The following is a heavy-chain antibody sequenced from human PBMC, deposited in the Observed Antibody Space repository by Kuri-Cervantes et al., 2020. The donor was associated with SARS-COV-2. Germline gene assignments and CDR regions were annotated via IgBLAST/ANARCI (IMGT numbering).Heavy chain of an antibody. V-gene: IGHV3-30*18. D-gene: IGHD2/OR15-2a*01. CDR2: ISYDGSNK. CDR1: GFTVSSYA. J-gene: IGHJ4*02. CDR3: AKVFGVGSNIKYFDY. Sequence: GESLKISCAASGFTVSSYAMHWVRQAPGKGLEWVALISYDGSNKFYADSVKGRFTISRDNSRNTLYLQMSSLRVEDTDVYFCAKVFGVGSNIKYFDYWGQGTVVTVSS.